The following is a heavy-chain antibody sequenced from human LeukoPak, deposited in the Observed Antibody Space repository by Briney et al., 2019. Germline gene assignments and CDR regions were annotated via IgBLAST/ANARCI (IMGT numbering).Heavy chain of an antibody. J-gene: IGHJ4*02. Sequence: ASVKVSCKASGYTFTGYDMNWVRQAPGQGLEWMGWINPNSGGTNYAQKFQGRVTMTRDTSISTAYMELSSLRSDDTAVYYCARPARDYYSSSIDCWGQGTLVIVSS. V-gene: IGHV1-2*02. CDR1: GYTFTGYD. D-gene: IGHD6-6*01. CDR3: ARPARDYYSSSIDC. CDR2: INPNSGGT.